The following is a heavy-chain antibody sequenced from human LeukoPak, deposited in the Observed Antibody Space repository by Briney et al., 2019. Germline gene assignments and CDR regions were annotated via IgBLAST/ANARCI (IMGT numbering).Heavy chain of an antibody. V-gene: IGHV3-15*01. CDR1: GYTFSSAW. Sequence: PGGSLRLSCAGSGYTFSSAWMTWVRQAPGKGLEWVGRIRSKADGGTTDYAAPVKGRFIISRDDSTDTLYLQMNSLRVEDTAVYHCTAWTDLYDHWGQGTLVTVSS. J-gene: IGHJ4*02. CDR3: TAWTDLYDH. CDR2: IRSKADGGTT. D-gene: IGHD3/OR15-3a*01.